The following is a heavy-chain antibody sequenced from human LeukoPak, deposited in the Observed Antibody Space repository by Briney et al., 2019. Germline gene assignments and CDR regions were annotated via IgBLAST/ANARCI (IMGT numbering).Heavy chain of an antibody. J-gene: IGHJ4*02. D-gene: IGHD3-10*01. CDR2: IVAGSGNT. Sequence: SVKVSCKASGFTFTSSAVQWVRQARGQRLEWIGWIVAGSGNTNYAQKFQERVTITRDMSTSTAYMELSSLRSEDTAVYYCAADPLFNYYGSGSYPNPDYWGQGTLVTVSS. CDR3: AADPLFNYYGSGSYPNPDY. V-gene: IGHV1-58*01. CDR1: GFTFTSSA.